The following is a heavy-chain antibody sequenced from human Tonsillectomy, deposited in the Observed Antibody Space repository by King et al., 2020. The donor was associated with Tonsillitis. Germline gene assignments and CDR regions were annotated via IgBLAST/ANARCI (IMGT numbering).Heavy chain of an antibody. Sequence: GQLVQSGGGVVQPGRSLRLSCAASGFTFSSYGMHWVRQAPGKGLEWVAVIWYDGSNKYYADSVKGRFTISRDNSKNTLYLQMNSLRVEDTAVYYCARDGGYYYDNYWDYWGQGTLVTVSS. CDR3: ARDGGYYYDNYWDY. CDR1: GFTFSSYG. CDR2: IWYDGSNK. D-gene: IGHD3-22*01. J-gene: IGHJ4*02. V-gene: IGHV3-33*08.